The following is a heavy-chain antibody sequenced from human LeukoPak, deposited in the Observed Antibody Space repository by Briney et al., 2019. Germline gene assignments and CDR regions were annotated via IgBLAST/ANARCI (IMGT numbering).Heavy chain of an antibody. D-gene: IGHD3-10*01. CDR2: INHSGST. V-gene: IGHV4-34*01. CDR3: ASGSGVYYYGPYGPHSQGYYFDY. CDR1: GGSFSGYY. Sequence: TPAETLSLTCAVYGGSFSGYYWSWIRQPPGKGREWLGEINHSGSTNYKPSLKSRVTISVDTSKNQFSLKLTSVTAADTAVYYCASGSGVYYYGPYGPHSQGYYFDYWGQGTLVTASS. J-gene: IGHJ4*02.